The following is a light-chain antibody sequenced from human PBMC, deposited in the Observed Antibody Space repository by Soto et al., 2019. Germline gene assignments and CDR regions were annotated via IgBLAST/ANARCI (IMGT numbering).Light chain of an antibody. CDR1: QSVTTY. V-gene: IGKV3-15*01. Sequence: IVMTQSPATLSVSPGERVTLSCGASQSVTTYLAWYQQRPGQVPSLLIYDASTRATGVPARFSGSGSGTDFTLTISSLQSDDSAVYYCQQYNNWPWTFGQGTKVEIK. J-gene: IGKJ1*01. CDR3: QQYNNWPWT. CDR2: DAS.